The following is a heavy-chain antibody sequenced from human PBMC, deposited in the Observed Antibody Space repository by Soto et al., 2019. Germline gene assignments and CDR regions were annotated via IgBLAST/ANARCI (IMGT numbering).Heavy chain of an antibody. CDR1: GGTFSSYA. Sequence: SVKVSCKASGGTFSSYAISWVRQAPGQGLEWMGGIIPIFGTANYAQKFQGRVTITADKSASTAYMELSSLRSEDTAVYYCARYPDIVVVPAAMAQGWFDPWGQGTLVTVSS. CDR3: ARYPDIVVVPAAMAQGWFDP. CDR2: IIPIFGTA. J-gene: IGHJ5*02. V-gene: IGHV1-69*06. D-gene: IGHD2-2*01.